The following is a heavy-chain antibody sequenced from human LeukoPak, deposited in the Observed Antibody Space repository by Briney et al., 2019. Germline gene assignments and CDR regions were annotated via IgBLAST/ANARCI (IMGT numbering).Heavy chain of an antibody. J-gene: IGHJ4*02. CDR3: ARRIVGAFPFDY. V-gene: IGHV3-66*01. CDR2: IYSGGST. D-gene: IGHD1-26*01. Sequence: GGSLRLSCAASGFTVSSNYMSWVRQAPGKGLEWVSVIYSGGSTYYADSVKGRFTISRDNAKNSLYLQMNSLRDEDTAVYYCARRIVGAFPFDYWGQGTLVTVSS. CDR1: GFTVSSNY.